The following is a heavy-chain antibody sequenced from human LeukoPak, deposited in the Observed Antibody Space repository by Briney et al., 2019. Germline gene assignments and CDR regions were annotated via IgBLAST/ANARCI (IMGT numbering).Heavy chain of an antibody. J-gene: IGHJ5*02. D-gene: IGHD2-2*02. CDR1: GFTFSSYA. CDR2: ISGSGGST. CDR3: ARDGCSSTSCYTGGWFDP. V-gene: IGHV3-23*01. Sequence: GGSLRLSCAASGFTFSSYAMSWVRQAPGKGLEWVSAISGSGGSTYYADSVKGRFTISRDNAKNSLYLQMNSLRAEDTAVYYCARDGCSSTSCYTGGWFDPWGQGTLVTVSS.